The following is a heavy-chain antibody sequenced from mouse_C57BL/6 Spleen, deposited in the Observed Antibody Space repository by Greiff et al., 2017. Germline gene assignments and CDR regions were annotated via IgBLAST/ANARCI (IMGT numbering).Heavy chain of an antibody. CDR1: GYTFTDYY. V-gene: IGHV1-76*01. CDR3: ARWTEYYYAMDY. Sequence: QVQLQQSGAELVRPGASVKLSCKASGYTFTDYYINWVKQRPGQGLEWIARIYPGSGNTYYNEKFKGKATLTAEKSSSTAYMQLSSLTSEDSAVCVCARWTEYYYAMDYWGQGTSVTVSS. J-gene: IGHJ4*01. CDR2: IYPGSGNT.